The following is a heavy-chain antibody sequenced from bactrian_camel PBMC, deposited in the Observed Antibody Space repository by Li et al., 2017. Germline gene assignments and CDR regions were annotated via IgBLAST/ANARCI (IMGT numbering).Heavy chain of an antibody. V-gene: IGHV3S25*01. CDR3: MRVPRGGTWKDESNY. CDR2: INSGGGTV. D-gene: IGHD7*01. J-gene: IGHJ4*01. Sequence: QLVESGGGLVQPGGSVRLSCDASGFTFSSGWMYWVRQASGKDLEWVSVINSGGGTVYLDSVKGRFTASRDNAKNTVYLQMDSLNPEDTAVYYCMRVPRGGTWKDESNYRGQGTQVTVS. CDR1: GFTFSSGW.